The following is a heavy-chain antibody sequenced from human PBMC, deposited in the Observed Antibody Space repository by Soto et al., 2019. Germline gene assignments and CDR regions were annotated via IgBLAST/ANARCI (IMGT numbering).Heavy chain of an antibody. CDR1: GYSFTSYW. D-gene: IGHD3-10*01. Sequence: ESLKISCKGSGYSFTSYWISWVRQMPGKGLEWMGRIDPSDSYTNYSPSFQGHVTISADKSISTAYLQWSSLKASDTAMYYCARHEEGPGFYYYYGMDVWGQGTTVTVS. CDR3: ARHEEGPGFYYYYGMDV. V-gene: IGHV5-10-1*01. CDR2: IDPSDSYT. J-gene: IGHJ6*02.